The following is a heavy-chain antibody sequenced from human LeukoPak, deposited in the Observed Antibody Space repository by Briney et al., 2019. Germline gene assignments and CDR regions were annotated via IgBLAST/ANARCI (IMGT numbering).Heavy chain of an antibody. CDR1: GYTLTELS. J-gene: IGHJ5*02. D-gene: IGHD3-10*01. V-gene: IGHV1-24*01. CDR3: ATDWKNMVRGQGGWFDP. CDR2: FDPEDGET. Sequence: ASVKVSCKVSGYTLTELSMHWVRQAPGKGLEWMGGFDPEDGETIYAQKFQGRVTMTEDTSTDTAYMELSSLRSVDTAVYYCATDWKNMVRGQGGWFDPWGQGTLVTVSS.